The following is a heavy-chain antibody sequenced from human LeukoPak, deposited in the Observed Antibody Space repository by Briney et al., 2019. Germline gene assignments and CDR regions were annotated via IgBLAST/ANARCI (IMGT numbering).Heavy chain of an antibody. CDR2: IHPDSSDK. Sequence: LGGSLRLSCEASGFTFRHSWLSWIRQTPGKGLEWVANIHPDSSDKFYVDSMEGRFTISRDNTKNSLYLQIDNARLDDTGLYYCTRLPRETAGDYWGQGVPVIVSS. D-gene: IGHD1-14*01. CDR3: TRLPRETAGDY. V-gene: IGHV3-7*03. J-gene: IGHJ4*02. CDR1: GFTFRHSW.